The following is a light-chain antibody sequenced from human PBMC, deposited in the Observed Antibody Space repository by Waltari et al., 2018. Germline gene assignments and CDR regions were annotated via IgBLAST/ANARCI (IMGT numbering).Light chain of an antibody. V-gene: IGKV3-15*01. J-gene: IGKJ3*01. CDR1: QSVYGN. CDR2: GTS. CDR3: HQYTNWPFS. Sequence: DIVMTQSPATLSVSPGARATLSCRASQSVYGNLAWYQQKPGQSPRLLIFGTSARATGIPDRFTGSGSGTEYSLTISSLQSEDFAVYFCHQYTNWPFSFGPGTTLEI.